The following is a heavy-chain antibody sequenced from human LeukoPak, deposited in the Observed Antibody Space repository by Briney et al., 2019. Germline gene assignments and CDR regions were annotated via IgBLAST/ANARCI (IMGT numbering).Heavy chain of an antibody. CDR2: INQGGSEK. Sequence: GGSLRLSCAASGFTFRNYWMPWVRQAPGKGLEWVANINQGGSEKHYVDSLKGRFTISRDNAKNSLYLQMNSLRTEDTALYYCVRGFSAGYWGQGTLVSVPS. CDR1: GFTFRNYW. CDR3: VRGFSAGY. J-gene: IGHJ4*02. V-gene: IGHV3-7*04. D-gene: IGHD4/OR15-4a*01.